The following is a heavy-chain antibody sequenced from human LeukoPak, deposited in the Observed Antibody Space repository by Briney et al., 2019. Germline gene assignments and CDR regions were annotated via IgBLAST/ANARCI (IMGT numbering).Heavy chain of an antibody. D-gene: IGHD2-8*01. Sequence: GGSLRLSCAASGFTFSNYAMSWVRQAPGKGLEWASAISGSGGSTYYADSVKGRFTISRDNSKNALYLQMNSLRAEDTAVYYCAKCPPYCTNGVCYTQKYYFDYWGQGTLVTVSS. CDR1: GFTFSNYA. CDR3: AKCPPYCTNGVCYTQKYYFDY. CDR2: ISGSGGST. J-gene: IGHJ4*02. V-gene: IGHV3-23*01.